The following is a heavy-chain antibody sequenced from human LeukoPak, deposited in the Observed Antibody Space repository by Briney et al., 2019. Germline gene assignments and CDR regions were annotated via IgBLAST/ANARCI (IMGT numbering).Heavy chain of an antibody. CDR1: GGSISSSSYY. D-gene: IGHD5-12*01. CDR3: ARGGDIVATPDNWFDP. Sequence: KPSETLSLTCTVSGGSISSSSYYWGWIRQPPGKGLEWIGSIYYSGSTYYNPSLKSRVTISVDTSKNQFSLKLSSVTAADTAVYYCARGGDIVATPDNWFDPWGQGTLVTVSS. V-gene: IGHV4-39*07. CDR2: IYYSGST. J-gene: IGHJ5*02.